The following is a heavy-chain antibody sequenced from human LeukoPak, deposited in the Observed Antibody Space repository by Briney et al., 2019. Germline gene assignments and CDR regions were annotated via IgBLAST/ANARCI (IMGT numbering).Heavy chain of an antibody. J-gene: IGHJ4*02. CDR1: GFTFSSYE. CDR2: ISSSGSTI. D-gene: IGHD3-10*02. CDR3: ASPYYVSSGFDY. Sequence: GGSLRLSCAASGFTFSSYEMNWVRQAPGKGLEWVSYISSSGSTIYYADSVKGRFTISRDNAKNSLCLQMNSLRAEDTAVYYCASPYYVSSGFDYWGQGTLVTVSS. V-gene: IGHV3-48*03.